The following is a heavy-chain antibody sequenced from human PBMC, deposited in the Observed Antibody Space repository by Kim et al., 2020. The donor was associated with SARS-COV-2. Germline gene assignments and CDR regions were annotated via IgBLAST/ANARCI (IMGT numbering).Heavy chain of an antibody. CDR3: ARGDAYGSGSYPDY. Sequence: AKKFQGRVTMTRNTAISTAYMELSSLRSEDTAVYYCARGDAYGSGSYPDYWGQGTLVTVSS. V-gene: IGHV1-8*01. J-gene: IGHJ4*02. D-gene: IGHD3-10*01.